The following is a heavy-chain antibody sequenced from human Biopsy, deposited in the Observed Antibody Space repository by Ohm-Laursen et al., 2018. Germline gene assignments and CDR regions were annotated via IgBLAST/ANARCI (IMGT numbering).Heavy chain of an antibody. Sequence: SDTLSLTCAASGYSISTGYYWGWIRQPPGKGLEWIGEINHSGSTNYNPSLKSRVTISVDTSKNQFSLKLSSVTAADTAVYYCARGRLRAVARFDYWGQGTLVTVSS. CDR2: INHSGST. CDR1: GYSISTGYY. V-gene: IGHV4-38-2*01. D-gene: IGHD6-19*01. J-gene: IGHJ4*02. CDR3: ARGRLRAVARFDY.